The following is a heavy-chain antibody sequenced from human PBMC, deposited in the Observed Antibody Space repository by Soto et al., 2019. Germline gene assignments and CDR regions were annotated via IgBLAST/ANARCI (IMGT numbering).Heavy chain of an antibody. D-gene: IGHD2-15*01. CDR2: TYYRSKWEN. J-gene: IGHJ6*02. CDR3: ARDQCSGGSCYFDYYYGMDV. CDR1: GDRVSSNSAA. V-gene: IGHV6-1*01. Sequence: SQTLSLTCAISGDRVSSNSAAWNWIRQSPSRGLEWLGRTYYRSKWENDYSVAVKSRIPINPDTSKNQFSLQLNSVTPEDTAVYYCARDQCSGGSCYFDYYYGMDVWGQGTTVTVS.